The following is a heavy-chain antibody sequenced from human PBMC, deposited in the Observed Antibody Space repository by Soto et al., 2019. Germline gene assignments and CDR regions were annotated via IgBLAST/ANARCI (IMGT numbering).Heavy chain of an antibody. CDR2: INHSGST. D-gene: IGHD3-10*01. CDR3: ARGGNSYGSGSYYPHYYYGMDV. J-gene: IGHJ6*02. CDR1: GGSFSGYY. V-gene: IGHV4-34*01. Sequence: SETLSLTCAVYGGSFSGYYWSWIRQPPGKGLEWIGEINHSGSTNYNPSLKSRVTISVDTSKNQFSLKLSSVTAADTAVYYCARGGNSYGSGSYYPHYYYGMDVWGQGTTVT.